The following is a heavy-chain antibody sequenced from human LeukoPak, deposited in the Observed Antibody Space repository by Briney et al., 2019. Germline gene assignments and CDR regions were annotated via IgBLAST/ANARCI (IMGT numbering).Heavy chain of an antibody. CDR1: GFTVSSNY. D-gene: IGHD1-26*01. Sequence: GGSLRLSCAASGFTVSSNYMSWVRQAPGKGLEWVSVIYSGGSTYYADSVKGRFTISRDNSKNTLYLQMNSLRAEDTAVYYCARVGRIGELRFSYWGQGTLVTVSS. CDR3: ARVGRIGELRFSY. V-gene: IGHV3-53*05. CDR2: IYSGGST. J-gene: IGHJ4*02.